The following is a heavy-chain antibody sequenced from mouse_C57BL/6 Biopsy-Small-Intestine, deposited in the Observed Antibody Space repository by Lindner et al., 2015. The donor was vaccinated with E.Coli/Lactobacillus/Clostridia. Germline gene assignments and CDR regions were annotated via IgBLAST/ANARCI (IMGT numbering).Heavy chain of an antibody. CDR1: GFNIKDDY. CDR3: THGNYKAGHYFDY. D-gene: IGHD2-1*01. Sequence: QLQESGAELVGPGASVKLSCTASGFNIKDDYMHWVKQRPEQGLEWIGWIDPENVDTEYASKFQGKATITADTSSNTAYLQLSSLTSEDTAVYYCTHGNYKAGHYFDYWGQGTTLTVSS. CDR2: IDPENVDT. J-gene: IGHJ2*01. V-gene: IGHV14-4*01.